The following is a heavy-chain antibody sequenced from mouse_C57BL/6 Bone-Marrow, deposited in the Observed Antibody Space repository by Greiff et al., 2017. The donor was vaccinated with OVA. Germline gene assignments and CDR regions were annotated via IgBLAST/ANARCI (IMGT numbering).Heavy chain of an antibody. CDR1: GYTFTDYE. D-gene: IGHD2-3*01. J-gene: IGHJ1*03. CDR2: IDPETGGT. Sequence: QVHVKQSGAELVRPGASVTLSCKASGYTFTDYEMHWVKQTPVHGLEWIGAIDPETGGTAYNQKFKGKAILTADKSSSTAYMELRSLTSEDSAVYYGTRSDGYFFYWYFDGWDTGTTVTVSS. CDR3: TRSDGYFFYWYFDG. V-gene: IGHV1-15*01.